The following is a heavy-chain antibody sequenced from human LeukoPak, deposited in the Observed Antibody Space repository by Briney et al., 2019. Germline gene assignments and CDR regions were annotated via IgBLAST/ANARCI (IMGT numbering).Heavy chain of an antibody. Sequence: SETLSLTCTVSGGSISSYYWSWIRQPPGKGLEWIGYIYYSRSTNYNPSLKSRVTISVDTSKNQFSLKLSSVTAADTAVYYCARDQGTYYYGSGSFDLWGRGTLVTVSS. CDR3: ARDQGTYYYGSGSFDL. CDR1: GGSISSYY. V-gene: IGHV4-59*01. D-gene: IGHD3-10*01. CDR2: IYYSRST. J-gene: IGHJ2*01.